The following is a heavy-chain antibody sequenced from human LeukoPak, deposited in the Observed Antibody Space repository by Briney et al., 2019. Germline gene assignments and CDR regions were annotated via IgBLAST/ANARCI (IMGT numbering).Heavy chain of an antibody. J-gene: IGHJ5*02. CDR2: IDWDDDT. D-gene: IGHD2-21*01. CDR1: GFSLTTSGMC. Sequence: SGPTLVNPTQTLTLTCTFSGFSLTTSGMCVSWIRQPPGKALEWLARIDWDDDTYYSTSLKTRPTISKDTSKNQVVLTMTNMDPVDTATYYCARMSAINGGFDPWGQGTLVTVSS. V-gene: IGHV2-70*11. CDR3: ARMSAINGGFDP.